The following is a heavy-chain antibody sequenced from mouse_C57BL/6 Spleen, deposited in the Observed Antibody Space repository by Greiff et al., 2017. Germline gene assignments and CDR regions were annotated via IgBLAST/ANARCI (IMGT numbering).Heavy chain of an antibody. CDR3: SIGGSNYVRYWYFDF. V-gene: IGHV1-64*01. CDR2: IHPNSGST. CDR1: GYTFTSYW. D-gene: IGHD1-1*01. J-gene: IGHJ1*03. Sequence: QVQLQQSGAELVKPGASVKLSCKASGYTFTSYWMHWVKQRPGQGLEWIGMIHPNSGSTNYNEKFKSKATLTVDKSSSTAYMQLSSLTSQYSAVYYFSIGGSNYVRYWYFDFWGTGTTVTVSS.